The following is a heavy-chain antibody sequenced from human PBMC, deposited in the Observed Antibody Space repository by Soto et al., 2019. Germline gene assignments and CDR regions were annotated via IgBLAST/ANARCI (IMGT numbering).Heavy chain of an antibody. J-gene: IGHJ1*01. CDR2: INLDGSEK. V-gene: IGHV3-7*05. CDR3: ARGAMAGNEVPGD. CDR1: GFTFRSYW. D-gene: IGHD5-18*01. Sequence: EGQLVESGGGLVQPGGSLRLSCQVSGFTFRSYWMTWVRRAPGKGLEWVANINLDGSEKYYVDAVKGRFTISRDNAKNTLNLDLRDLGANDTAVYYCARGAMAGNEVPGDWGQGTLVTVSS.